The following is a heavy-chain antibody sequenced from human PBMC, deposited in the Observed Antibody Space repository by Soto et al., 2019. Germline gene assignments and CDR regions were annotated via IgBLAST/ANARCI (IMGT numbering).Heavy chain of an antibody. CDR1: GYSFTSYS. D-gene: IGHD3-10*01. CDR2: IYPSDSDT. Sequence: GESLKISCKGSGYSFTSYSIGWVRQMPGKGLEWMGLIYPSDSDTRYSPSFRGRFTISRDNSKNTLYLQMNSLRAEDTAVYYCAKATFGSGSPFDYWGQGTLVTVSS. CDR3: AKATFGSGSPFDY. V-gene: IGHV5-51*01. J-gene: IGHJ4*02.